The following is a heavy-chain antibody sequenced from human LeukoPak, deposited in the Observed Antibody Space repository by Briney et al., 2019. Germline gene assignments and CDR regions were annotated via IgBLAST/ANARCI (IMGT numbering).Heavy chain of an antibody. CDR1: GGSISSGSYY. CDR3: ARVLLWFGELGFDY. V-gene: IGHV4-61*02. D-gene: IGHD3-10*01. Sequence: PSQTLSLTCTVSGGSISSGSYYWSWIRQPAGKGLEWIGRIYTSGSTNYNPSLKSRVTISVDTSKNQFSLQLNSVTPEDTAVYYCARVLLWFGELGFDYWGQGTLVTVSS. J-gene: IGHJ4*02. CDR2: IYTSGST.